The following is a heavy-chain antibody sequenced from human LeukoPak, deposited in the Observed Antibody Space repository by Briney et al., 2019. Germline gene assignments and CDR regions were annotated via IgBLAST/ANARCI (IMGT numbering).Heavy chain of an antibody. Sequence: SETLSLTCTVSGASISSGGYYWSWVRQPPGKNLEWIGYILHSGSTSSNPSLKSRVTISVDRSKNQFSLRLSSVTAADTAVYYCARDQGNYPHYFDDWGQGALVTVSS. CDR1: GASISSGGYY. V-gene: IGHV4-30-2*01. CDR2: ILHSGST. CDR3: ARDQGNYPHYFDD. D-gene: IGHD4-11*01. J-gene: IGHJ4*02.